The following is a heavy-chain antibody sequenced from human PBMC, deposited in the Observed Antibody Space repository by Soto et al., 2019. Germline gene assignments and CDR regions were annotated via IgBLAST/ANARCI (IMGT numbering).Heavy chain of an antibody. J-gene: IGHJ3*02. Sequence: QVQLVQSGAEVKKPGASVKVSCKASGYTFSTYTMHWVRQAPGQRFEWMGWVNAGNGDTRYSLKFQGRVTITRDTFATTGYMELSSLTSEDTAVYYCARASSHHDGFDMWGQGTKVTVSS. CDR3: ARASSHHDGFDM. V-gene: IGHV1-3*01. CDR2: VNAGNGDT. CDR1: GYTFSTYT.